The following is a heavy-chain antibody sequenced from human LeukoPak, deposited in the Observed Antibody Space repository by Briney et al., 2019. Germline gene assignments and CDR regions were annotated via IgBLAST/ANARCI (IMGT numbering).Heavy chain of an antibody. Sequence: GGSLRLSCAASGFTFSDYWMSWVRQAPGKGLEWVANIKEDGSEKYYVHSVKGRFTISRDSAKNSLFLQMNSLRAEDTAVYYCARASRGIAANLCFDYWGQGILVTVSS. CDR2: IKEDGSEK. J-gene: IGHJ4*02. CDR1: GFTFSDYW. CDR3: ARASRGIAANLCFDY. D-gene: IGHD6-25*01. V-gene: IGHV3-7*01.